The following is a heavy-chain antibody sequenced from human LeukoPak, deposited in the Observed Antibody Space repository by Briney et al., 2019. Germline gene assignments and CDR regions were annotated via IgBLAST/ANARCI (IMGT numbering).Heavy chain of an antibody. Sequence: PSETLSLTCTVSGGSISSYYWSWIRQPPGKGLEWIGYIYYSGSTNYNPSLKSRVTISVDTSKNQFSLKLSSVTAADTAVYYCARILDYGGNSVNAFDIWGQGTMVTVSS. CDR2: IYYSGST. CDR1: GGSISSYY. CDR3: ARILDYGGNSVNAFDI. J-gene: IGHJ3*02. V-gene: IGHV4-59*01. D-gene: IGHD4-23*01.